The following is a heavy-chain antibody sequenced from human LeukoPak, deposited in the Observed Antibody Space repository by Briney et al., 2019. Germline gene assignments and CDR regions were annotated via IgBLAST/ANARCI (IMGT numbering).Heavy chain of an antibody. V-gene: IGHV3-74*01. Sequence: GGSLRLSCATSGFTFSSYWMHWVRQAPGKRLVWVSRISTDGSSTNYADSVKGRFTISRDNAKNTLYLQMNSLRAEDTAVYYSARGTFTIFGVVDYWCQGTLVTVSS. J-gene: IGHJ4*02. D-gene: IGHD3-3*01. CDR1: GFTFSSYW. CDR3: ARGTFTIFGVVDY. CDR2: ISTDGSST.